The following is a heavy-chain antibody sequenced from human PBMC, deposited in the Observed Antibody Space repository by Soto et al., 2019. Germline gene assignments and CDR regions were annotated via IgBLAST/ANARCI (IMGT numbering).Heavy chain of an antibody. Sequence: GGSLRLSCAASGFTFSSYSMNWVRQAPGKGLEWVSSISSSSSYIYYADSVKGRLTISRDNAKNSLYLQMNSLRAEGTAVYYCAKDGGSYCGGDCHYYGMDVWGQGTTVTVSS. J-gene: IGHJ6*02. CDR2: ISSSSSYI. CDR1: GFTFSSYS. V-gene: IGHV3-21*01. D-gene: IGHD2-21*02. CDR3: AKDGGSYCGGDCHYYGMDV.